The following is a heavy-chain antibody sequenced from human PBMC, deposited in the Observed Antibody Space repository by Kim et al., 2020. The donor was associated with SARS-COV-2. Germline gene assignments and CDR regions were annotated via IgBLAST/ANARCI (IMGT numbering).Heavy chain of an antibody. CDR2: ISYDGSNK. J-gene: IGHJ4*02. V-gene: IGHV3-30*18. Sequence: GGSLRLSCAASGFTFSSYGMHWVRQAPGKGLEWVAVISYDGSNKYYADSVKGRFTISRDNSKNTLYLQMNSLRAEDTAVYYCAKDFKTGTTSGDYWGQGTLVTVSS. D-gene: IGHD1-1*01. CDR1: GFTFSSYG. CDR3: AKDFKTGTTSGDY.